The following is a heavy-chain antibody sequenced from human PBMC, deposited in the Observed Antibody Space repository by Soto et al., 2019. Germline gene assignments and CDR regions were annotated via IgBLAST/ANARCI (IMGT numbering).Heavy chain of an antibody. D-gene: IGHD6-19*01. CDR1: GYTFTSYG. V-gene: IGHV1-18*01. J-gene: IGHJ3*02. CDR3: ARDSNAAVAGADAFDI. CDR2: ISAYNGNT. Sequence: ASVKVSCKASGYTFTSYGISWVRQAPVQGLEWMRWISAYNGNTNYAQKLQGWVTMTRDTSISTAYMELSRLRSDDTAVYYCARDSNAAVAGADAFDIWGQGTMVTVSS.